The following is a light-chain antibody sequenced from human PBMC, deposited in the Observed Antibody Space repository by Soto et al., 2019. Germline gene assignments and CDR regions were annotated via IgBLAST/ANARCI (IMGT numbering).Light chain of an antibody. CDR2: GAS. CDR1: QRVSSSY. CDR3: QQRSNWPSIT. J-gene: IGKJ5*01. Sequence: EIVLTQSPGTLSLSPGERATLSCRASQRVSSSYLAWYQQKPGQAPRLLIYGASSRATGIPARFSGSGSGTEFTLTINSLQSEDFAVDYCQQRSNWPSITFGQGTRLEIK. V-gene: IGKV3D-20*02.